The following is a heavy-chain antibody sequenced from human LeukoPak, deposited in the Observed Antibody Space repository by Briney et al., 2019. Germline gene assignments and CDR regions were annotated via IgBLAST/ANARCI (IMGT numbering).Heavy chain of an antibody. V-gene: IGHV4-34*01. Sequence: SETLSLTCAVYGGSFSGYYWSWIRQPPGKGLEWIGEINHSGSTNYNPSLKSRVTISVDTSKNQFSLKLSSVTAADTAVYYCARRYSYGDLDYWGQGTLVTVSS. CDR3: ARRYSYGDLDY. D-gene: IGHD5-18*01. CDR1: GGSFSGYY. CDR2: INHSGST. J-gene: IGHJ4*02.